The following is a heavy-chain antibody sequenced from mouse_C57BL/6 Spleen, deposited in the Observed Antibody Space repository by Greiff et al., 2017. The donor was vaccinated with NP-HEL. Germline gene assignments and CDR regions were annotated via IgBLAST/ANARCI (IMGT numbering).Heavy chain of an antibody. CDR2: IWTGGGT. V-gene: IGHV2-9-1*01. CDR3: ARMGTTARGDYAMDY. J-gene: IGHJ4*01. Sequence: VQRVESGPGLVAPSQSLSITCTVSGFSLTSYAISWVRQPPGKGLEWLGVIWTGGGTNYNSALKSRLSISKDNSKSQVFLKMNSLQTDDTARYYCARMGTTARGDYAMDYWGQGTSVTVSS. CDR1: GFSLTSYA. D-gene: IGHD1-2*01.